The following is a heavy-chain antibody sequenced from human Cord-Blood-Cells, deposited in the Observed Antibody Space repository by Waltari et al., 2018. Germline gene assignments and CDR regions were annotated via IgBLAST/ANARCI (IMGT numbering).Heavy chain of an antibody. CDR2: MNPNRGNT. V-gene: IGHV1-8*03. D-gene: IGHD6-19*01. Sequence: QVQLVQSGAEVKKPGASVKVSCKASGYTFTSYDINWVRQATGQGLEWMGWMNPNRGNTGYAKKFQGRVTSTRNTSIRTAYMELSSLRSEDTAVYYCARGLAGYSSGWYNYWGQGTLVTVSS. CDR3: ARGLAGYSSGWYNY. J-gene: IGHJ4*02. CDR1: GYTFTSYD.